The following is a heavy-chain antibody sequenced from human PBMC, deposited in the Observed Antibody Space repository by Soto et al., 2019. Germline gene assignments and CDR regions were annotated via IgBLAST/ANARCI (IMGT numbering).Heavy chain of an antibody. D-gene: IGHD6-6*01. Sequence: GGSLRLSCAAAGFTLSSYAMSWVRQAPGKGLEWVSGISAGGGSTFYADSVKGRFSISRDNSKSTLYLQMHSLRAEDTAVYHCAKSPIAGRAYYFDYWGQGNMVTVSS. CDR1: GFTLSSYA. CDR2: ISAGGGST. V-gene: IGHV3-23*01. CDR3: AKSPIAGRAYYFDY. J-gene: IGHJ4*02.